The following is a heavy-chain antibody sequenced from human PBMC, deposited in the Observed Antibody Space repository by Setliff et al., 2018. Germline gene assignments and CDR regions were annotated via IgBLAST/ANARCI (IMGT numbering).Heavy chain of an antibody. CDR3: ARDFYAGGILYFRSAFDI. V-gene: IGHV3-23*01. J-gene: IGHJ3*02. D-gene: IGHD3-3*01. Sequence: GGSLRLSCAASGFMFSTYAMGWVRQAPGKGLEWVSLMSGGSSTQYADSVKGRFTISSDNSKNTLFLQMNSLRVDDTAIYYCARDFYAGGILYFRSAFDIWGQGTMVTVSS. CDR1: GFMFSTYA. CDR2: MSGGSST.